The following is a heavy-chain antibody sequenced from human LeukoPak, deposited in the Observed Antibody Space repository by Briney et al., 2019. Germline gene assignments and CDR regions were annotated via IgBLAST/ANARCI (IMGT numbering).Heavy chain of an antibody. J-gene: IGHJ3*02. Sequence: GASVKVSCKVSGYRLIELSMHWVRQAPGKGLEWMGGFDPEDDETIYAQKFQGRVTMTEDRSTDTAFMELRSLRSDDTAVNYCATYVATMTADAFDIWGQGTRVTVSS. CDR3: ATYVATMTADAFDI. V-gene: IGHV1-24*01. CDR2: FDPEDDET. D-gene: IGHD3-22*01. CDR1: GYRLIELS.